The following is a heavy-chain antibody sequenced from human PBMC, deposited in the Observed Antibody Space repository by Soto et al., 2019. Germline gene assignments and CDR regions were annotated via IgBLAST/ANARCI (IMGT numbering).Heavy chain of an antibody. J-gene: IGHJ6*03. CDR2: ISAYNGNT. Sequence: ASVKIDCKASGYTFTSYGMSGVRQAPGQGLEWMGWISAYNGNTNYAQKLQGRVTMTTDTSTSTAYMELRSLRSDDTAVYYCARGAYDFWSGYFRDGYYYMDVWGKGTTVTVSS. CDR1: GYTFTSYG. D-gene: IGHD3-3*01. V-gene: IGHV1-18*01. CDR3: ARGAYDFWSGYFRDGYYYMDV.